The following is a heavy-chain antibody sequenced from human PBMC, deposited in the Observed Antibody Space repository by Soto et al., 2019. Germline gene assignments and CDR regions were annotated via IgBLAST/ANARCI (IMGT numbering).Heavy chain of an antibody. J-gene: IGHJ6*02. CDR3: AKKEGSGWYHYYHGMDV. D-gene: IGHD6-19*01. V-gene: IGHV3-30*18. CDR2: ISYDGSKT. CDR1: GFTFTTYG. Sequence: VGSLRLSCAASGFTFTTYGMHWVRQAPGKGLEWVAVISYDGSKTYYGGSVKGRFTISRDNFKNTLYLQMNSLRTEDTAVYYCAKKEGSGWYHYYHGMDVWGQGTTVTVSS.